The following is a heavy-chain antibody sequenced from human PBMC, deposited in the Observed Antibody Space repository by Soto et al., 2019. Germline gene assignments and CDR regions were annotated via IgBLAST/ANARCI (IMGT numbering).Heavy chain of an antibody. J-gene: IGHJ4*02. D-gene: IGHD2-2*01. CDR3: ARPRANCSSTSCYDFDY. CDR2: INHSGST. CDR1: GGSFSGYY. V-gene: IGHV4-34*01. Sequence: PSETLSLTCAVYGGSFSGYYWSWIRQPPGKGLEWIGEINHSGSTNYNPSLKSRVTISVDTSKNQFSLKLSSVTAADTAVYYCARPRANCSSTSCYDFDYSGQGTLITVSS.